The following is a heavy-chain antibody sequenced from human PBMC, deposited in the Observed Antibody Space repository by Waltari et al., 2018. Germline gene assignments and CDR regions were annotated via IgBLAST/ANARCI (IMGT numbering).Heavy chain of an antibody. J-gene: IGHJ4*02. CDR3: ARHAPSYSSGWYSDY. CDR1: GGSISSSSYY. Sequence: QLQLQESGPGLVKPSETLSLTCTVSGGSISSSSYYWGWIRQPPGKGLEWIGSIYYSGSTYHNPSLKSRVTISVDTSKNQFSLKLSSVTAADTAVYYCARHAPSYSSGWYSDYWGQGTLVTVSS. CDR2: IYYSGST. V-gene: IGHV4-39*01. D-gene: IGHD6-19*01.